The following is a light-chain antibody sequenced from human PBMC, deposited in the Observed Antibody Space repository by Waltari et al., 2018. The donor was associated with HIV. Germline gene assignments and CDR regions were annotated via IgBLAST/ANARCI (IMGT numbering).Light chain of an antibody. J-gene: IGKJ2*01. CDR3: QQYGSSPDT. CDR1: QSVSSSY. Sequence: EIVLTQSPGTLSLSPGERANLSCRASQSVSSSYLAWYQQKPGQAPRLLIYGASSRATGIPDRFSGSGSGTDFTLTISRLEPEDFAVYYCQQYGSSPDTFGQGTKLEIK. CDR2: GAS. V-gene: IGKV3-20*01.